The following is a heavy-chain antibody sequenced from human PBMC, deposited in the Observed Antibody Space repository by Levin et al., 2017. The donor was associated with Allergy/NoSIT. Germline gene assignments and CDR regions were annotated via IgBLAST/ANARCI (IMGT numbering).Heavy chain of an antibody. J-gene: IGHJ4*02. CDR1: GFTFNNYA. Sequence: GGSLRLSCAASGFTFNNYAMSWVRQAPGKGLEWVSAIINSGVGTYYADSVKGRFTISRDNSKNTMYLQMNSLRAEDTAVYFCAKDAIRGSDQPYYFDYGGQGTLVTASS. V-gene: IGHV3-23*01. CDR3: AKDAIRGSDQPYYFDY. CDR2: IINSGVGT. D-gene: IGHD6-19*01.